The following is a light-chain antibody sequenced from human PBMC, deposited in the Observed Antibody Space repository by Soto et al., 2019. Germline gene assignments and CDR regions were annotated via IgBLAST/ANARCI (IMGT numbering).Light chain of an antibody. J-gene: IGLJ1*01. CDR3: NSYTGSSTLPYV. CDR2: DVS. CDR1: SSDVGGYNS. V-gene: IGLV2-14*01. Sequence: QSALTQPASVSGSPGQSITISCTGTSSDVGGYNSVSWYQQHPGTAPKLMIYDVSNRPSGVSNRFSGSKAGNTASLTISGFQAEDEADYYCNSYTGSSTLPYVFGTGTKLTVL.